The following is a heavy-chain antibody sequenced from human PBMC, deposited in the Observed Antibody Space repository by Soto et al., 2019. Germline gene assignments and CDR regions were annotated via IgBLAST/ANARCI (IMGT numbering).Heavy chain of an antibody. D-gene: IGHD3-22*01. J-gene: IGHJ4*02. V-gene: IGHV3-21*01. CDR1: GFTFSTYA. CDR3: ARELHDSTNFDY. CDR2: ISSSSSYT. Sequence: PGGSLRLSCAASGFTFSTYAMNWVRQAPGKGLEWVSSISSSSSYTYYADSVKGRFTISRDNAKNSLYLQMNSLRAEDTAVYYCARELHDSTNFDYWGQGTLVTVSS.